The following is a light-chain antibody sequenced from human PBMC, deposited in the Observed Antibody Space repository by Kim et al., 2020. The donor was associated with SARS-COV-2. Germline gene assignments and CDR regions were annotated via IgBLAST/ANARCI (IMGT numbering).Light chain of an antibody. V-gene: IGLV3-21*01. CDR1: NIGSKS. J-gene: IGLJ2*01. CDR3: QVWGSSSDPVV. CDR2: YDT. Sequence: APQGTARITCGGNNIGSKSVHWYQQKPGQAPVLVISYDTDRSSGIPERFSGSNSGNTATLTISMVEAGDEADYYCQVWGSSSDPVVFGGGTQLTVL.